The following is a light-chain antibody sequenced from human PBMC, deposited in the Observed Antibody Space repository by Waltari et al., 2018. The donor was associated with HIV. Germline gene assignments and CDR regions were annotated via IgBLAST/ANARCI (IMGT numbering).Light chain of an antibody. Sequence: DIVMTQSPDSLPVSLGERAVIRGKSSRSVLYSGNNRNYLAWYQQKSGQPPKVLIYWASTRESWVPDRFSGSGSATDFTLTISSLQAEDLAVYYCQQYFTTPPTFGQGTKVEIK. CDR3: QQYFTTPPT. V-gene: IGKV4-1*01. J-gene: IGKJ1*01. CDR1: RSVLYSGNNRNY. CDR2: WAS.